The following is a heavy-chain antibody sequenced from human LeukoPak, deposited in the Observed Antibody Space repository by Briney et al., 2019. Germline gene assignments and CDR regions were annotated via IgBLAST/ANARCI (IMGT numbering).Heavy chain of an antibody. CDR2: IFHSGSA. D-gene: IGHD4-17*01. J-gene: IGHJ4*02. CDR1: GGSIRSGNW. CDR3: ARRGVTTGSQN. Sequence: PSETLSLTCAVSGGSIRSGNWWSWVRQPPGKGLDWIGEIFHSGSANYNPSLKSRVTISVDRPKNQFSLSLSSVTAADTAVYYCARRGVTTGSQNWGPGTLVTVSS. V-gene: IGHV4-4*02.